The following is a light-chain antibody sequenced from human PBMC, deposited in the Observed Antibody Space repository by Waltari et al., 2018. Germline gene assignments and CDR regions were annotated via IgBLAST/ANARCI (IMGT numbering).Light chain of an antibody. CDR1: QSLVSSDGNTF. CDR2: KDS. J-gene: IGKJ4*01. CDR3: MQGTQWPPSLT. V-gene: IGKV2-30*01. Sequence: DVVLTQSPPSLPVTLGQPASISCKSSQSLVSSDGNTFLNWFLQRPGQSPRRLIYKDSNRDSGVPDRFSGSGSGTDFTLKISRVEAEDVGIYYCMQGTQWPPSLTFGGGTKVEIK.